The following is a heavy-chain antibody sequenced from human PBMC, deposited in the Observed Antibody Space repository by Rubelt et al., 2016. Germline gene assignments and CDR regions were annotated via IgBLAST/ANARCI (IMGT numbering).Heavy chain of an antibody. CDR3: ARGNTALVSLNY. D-gene: IGHD5-18*01. Sequence: QLQLQESGSGLVKTSQTLSLTCAVSGGSVNSGGYSWSWIRQPPGKGLEWIGYIFHSGTTSYNPSLKSRVTISIDTSKNQFSRKLSSVTAADTAVYYCARGNTALVSLNYWGQGTLVTVSS. CDR2: IFHSGTT. J-gene: IGHJ4*02. CDR1: GGSVNSGGYS. V-gene: IGHV4-30-2*01.